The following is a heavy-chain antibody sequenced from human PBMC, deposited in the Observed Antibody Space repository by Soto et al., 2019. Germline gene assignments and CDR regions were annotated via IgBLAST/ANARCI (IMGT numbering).Heavy chain of an antibody. CDR3: ARDGVQLLYKNYFDT. Sequence: QVQLVQSGADVKKPGSSVRVSCKASGGTFSTYAINWVRQAPGHGLEWMGVILPIFNKTHYAQNFQGRVTIIADKSTSTSYMELSSPRSEDTAVYYCARDGVQLLYKNYFDTWGQGTLVTVSS. D-gene: IGHD1-7*01. V-gene: IGHV1-69*06. CDR1: GGTFSTYA. J-gene: IGHJ5*02. CDR2: ILPIFNKT.